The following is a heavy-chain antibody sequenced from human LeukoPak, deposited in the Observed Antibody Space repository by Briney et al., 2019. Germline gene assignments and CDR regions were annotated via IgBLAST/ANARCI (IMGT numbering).Heavy chain of an antibody. V-gene: IGHV3-23*01. Sequence: GGTLRLSCAASGFTFSNHGMNWVRQAPGKGLEWVSAISGSGGSTYYADSVKGRFTISRDNSKNTLYLQMNSLRAEDTAVYYCAKYCLYYYYMDVWGKGTTVTVSS. D-gene: IGHD2-15*01. J-gene: IGHJ6*03. CDR2: ISGSGGST. CDR3: AKYCLYYYYMDV. CDR1: GFTFSNHG.